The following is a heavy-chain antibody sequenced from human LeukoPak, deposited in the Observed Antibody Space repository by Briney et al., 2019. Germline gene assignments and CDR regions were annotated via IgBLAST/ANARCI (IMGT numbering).Heavy chain of an antibody. D-gene: IGHD3-22*01. Sequence: ASVKVSCKASGYTFTSYGISWVRQAPGQGLEWMGWISAYNGDTNYAQKLQGRVTMTTDTSTSTAYMELRSLRSDDTAVYYCARDSSGYLVFDYWGQGTLVTVSS. CDR1: GYTFTSYG. V-gene: IGHV1-18*01. J-gene: IGHJ4*02. CDR2: ISAYNGDT. CDR3: ARDSSGYLVFDY.